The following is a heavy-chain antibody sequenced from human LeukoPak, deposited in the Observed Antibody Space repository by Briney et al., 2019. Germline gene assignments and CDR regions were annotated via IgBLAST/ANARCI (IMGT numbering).Heavy chain of an antibody. V-gene: IGHV3-33*01. D-gene: IGHD6-13*01. CDR3: ATEGFVVAAAGHIGYFHH. J-gene: IGHJ1*01. CDR1: QFSFSNYG. CDR2: IWYDGSDR. Sequence: GRSLRLSCAASQFSFSNYGMHWVRQAPGKGLEWVAVIWYDGSDRYYADSVKGRFTISRGNSKSTLYLRMNSLRAEDTAVYYCATEGFVVAAAGHIGYFHHWGQGTLVTVSS.